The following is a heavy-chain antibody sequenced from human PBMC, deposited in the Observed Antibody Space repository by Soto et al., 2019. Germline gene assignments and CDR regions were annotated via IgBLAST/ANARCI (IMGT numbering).Heavy chain of an antibody. CDR2: IHYSGST. Sequence: SETLSLTCTVSGGSITGYYWSWIRQPPGKGPEWIGNIHYSGSTNYSPSLKSRVTISVDTSKNQFSLRLSSVTAAETAVYYCARHSYYSNPLRFDPWGQGTLVTVPQ. D-gene: IGHD4-4*01. J-gene: IGHJ5*02. V-gene: IGHV4-59*08. CDR1: GGSITGYY. CDR3: ARHSYYSNPLRFDP.